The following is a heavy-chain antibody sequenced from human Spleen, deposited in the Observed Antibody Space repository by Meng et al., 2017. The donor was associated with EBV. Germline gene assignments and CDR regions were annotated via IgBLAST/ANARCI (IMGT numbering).Heavy chain of an antibody. CDR3: ARGDYYDSSGYCHP. CDR2: INPKSGGT. V-gene: IGHV1-2*06. CDR1: GYTFIDYY. J-gene: IGHJ5*02. D-gene: IGHD3-22*01. Sequence: GQVWQCGAEVKKPGASVKVPCKASGYTFIDYYMHWVRQAPGQGLEWMGRINPKSGGTKYAQNFEDRVTMTRDTSITTAYMELNRLTSDDTAVYYCARGDYYDSSGYCHPWGQGTLVTVSS.